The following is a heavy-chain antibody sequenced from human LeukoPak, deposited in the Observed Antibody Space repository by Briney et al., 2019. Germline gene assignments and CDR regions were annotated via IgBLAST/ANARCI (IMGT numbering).Heavy chain of an antibody. Sequence: ESSETLSLTCTVSGGSISSRGYYWGWIRQPPGKGLEWIGSIYYSGSTNYNASLKSRVTISVDTSKNQFSLKLSSVTAADTAVYYCARVSNVDMIPDYWGQGTLVTVSS. D-gene: IGHD5-12*01. J-gene: IGHJ4*02. CDR3: ARVSNVDMIPDY. V-gene: IGHV4-39*07. CDR2: IYYSGST. CDR1: GGSISSRGYY.